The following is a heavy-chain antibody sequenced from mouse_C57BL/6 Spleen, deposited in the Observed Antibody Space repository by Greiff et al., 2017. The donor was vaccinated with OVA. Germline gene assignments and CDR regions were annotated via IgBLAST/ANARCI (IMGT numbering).Heavy chain of an antibody. J-gene: IGHJ1*03. Sequence: QVHVKQPGAELVRPGSSVKLSCKASGYTFTSYWMHWVKQRPIQGLEWIGNIDPSDSETHYNQKFKDKATLTVDKSSSTAYMQLSSLTSEDSAVYYCARDYEYFDVWGTGTTVTVSS. CDR3: ARDYEYFDV. D-gene: IGHD1-1*01. V-gene: IGHV1-52*01. CDR1: GYTFTSYW. CDR2: IDPSDSET.